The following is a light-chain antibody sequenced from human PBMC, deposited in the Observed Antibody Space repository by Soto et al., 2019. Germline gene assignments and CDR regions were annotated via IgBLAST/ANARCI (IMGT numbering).Light chain of an antibody. CDR1: TSNIGSKF. Sequence: QSVVTQPPSASGTPGQRVTISCSGSTSNIGSKFVYWYQQNPGTAPKLLIYANDQRPSGVPDRFSGSKSGTSASLAISGLRSEDEADYYCVAWDGTLSAWVFGEGTKLTVL. V-gene: IGLV1-47*01. CDR3: VAWDGTLSAWV. CDR2: AND. J-gene: IGLJ3*02.